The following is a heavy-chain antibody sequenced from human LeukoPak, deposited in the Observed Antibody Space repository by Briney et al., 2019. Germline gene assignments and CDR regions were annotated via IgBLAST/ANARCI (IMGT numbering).Heavy chain of an antibody. CDR1: EYTFTGYY. Sequence: GASVKVSCKASEYTFTGYYMDWVRQAPGQGLEWMGWINPNSGGTNYAQKFQGRVTMTRDTSISTAYMELSRLRSDDTAVYYCARDRGAAAGIRYLVYYFDYWGQGTLVTVSS. CDR3: ARDRGAAAGIRYLVYYFDY. J-gene: IGHJ4*02. D-gene: IGHD6-13*01. V-gene: IGHV1-2*02. CDR2: INPNSGGT.